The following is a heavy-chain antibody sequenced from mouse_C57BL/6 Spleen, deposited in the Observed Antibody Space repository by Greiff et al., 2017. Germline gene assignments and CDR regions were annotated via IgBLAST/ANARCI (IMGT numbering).Heavy chain of an antibody. Sequence: VQLVESGPELVKPGASVKLSCKASGYTFTSYDINWVKQRPGQGLEWIGWIYPRDGSTKYNEKFKGKATLTVDTSSSTAYMELHSLTSEDSAVYFCAGGGYYGSSYEGYFDYWGQGTTLTVSS. CDR3: AGGGYYGSSYEGYFDY. CDR1: GYTFTSYD. V-gene: IGHV1-85*01. D-gene: IGHD1-1*01. J-gene: IGHJ2*01. CDR2: IYPRDGST.